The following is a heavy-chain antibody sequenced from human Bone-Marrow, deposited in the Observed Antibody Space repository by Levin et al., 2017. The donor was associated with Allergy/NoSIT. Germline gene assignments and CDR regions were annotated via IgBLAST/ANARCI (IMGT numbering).Heavy chain of an antibody. CDR2: ISYDGNNK. D-gene: IGHD5-12*01. V-gene: IGHV3-30*18. CDR3: AKARWVRSADPPEY. CDR1: EFTFSSYG. J-gene: IGHJ4*02. Sequence: PGGSLRLSCAASEFTFSSYGMHWVRQAPGKGLEWVAYISYDGNNKNYADSVKGRFTISRDNSKNTLYLQMSSLRTEDTAVFYCAKARWVRSADPPEYWGQGTPVTVSS.